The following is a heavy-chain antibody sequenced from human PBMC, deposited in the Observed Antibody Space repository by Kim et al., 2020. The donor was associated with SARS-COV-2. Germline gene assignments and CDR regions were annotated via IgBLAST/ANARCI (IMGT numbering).Heavy chain of an antibody. J-gene: IGHJ5*02. CDR3: AKRPAPVSLVRGGSFDP. CDR2: ISGSDGIT. V-gene: IGHV3-23*01. D-gene: IGHD3-10*01. CDR1: GFTFSSYV. Sequence: GESLRLSCAASGFTFSSYVMSWVRQAPGKGLEWVSTISGSDGITHYADSVKGRFTISRDNSKNTLYLQMNSLTAEDTAVYFCAKRPAPVSLVRGGSFDPWGQGTLVTVSS.